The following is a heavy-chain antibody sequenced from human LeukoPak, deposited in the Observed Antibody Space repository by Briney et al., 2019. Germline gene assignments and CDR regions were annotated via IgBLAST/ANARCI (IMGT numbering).Heavy chain of an antibody. CDR1: GGSISSGGYY. Sequence: SETLSLTCTVSGGSISSGGYYWSWIRQHPGTGLEWIGYIYYSGSTYYNPSLKSRVTISVDTSKSQFSLKLSSVTAADTAVYYCAKSSYYDSSGYYREYYFDHWGQGTLVTVSS. V-gene: IGHV4-31*03. CDR3: AKSSYYDSSGYYREYYFDH. CDR2: IYYSGST. D-gene: IGHD3-22*01. J-gene: IGHJ4*02.